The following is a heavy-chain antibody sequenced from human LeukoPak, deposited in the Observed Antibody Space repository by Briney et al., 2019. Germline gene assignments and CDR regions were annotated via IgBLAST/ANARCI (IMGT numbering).Heavy chain of an antibody. V-gene: IGHV4-59*01. CDR2: ISYSGST. D-gene: IGHD6-25*01. CDR1: GGSISSYY. Sequence: SETLSLTCTVSGGSISSYYWSWIRQPPGKGLEWIGYISYSGSTNYNPSLKSRVTISVDTSKNQFSLKLSSVTAADTAVYYCARGGASLASGAQGPLAPASP. CDR3: ARGGASLAS. J-gene: IGHJ4*02.